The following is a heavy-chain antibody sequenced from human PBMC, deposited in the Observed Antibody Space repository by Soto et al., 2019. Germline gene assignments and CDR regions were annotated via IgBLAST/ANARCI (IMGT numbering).Heavy chain of an antibody. Sequence: GGSLRLSCTPSGFTLGDYGMSWFRQAPGKGLEWVGFIRSKANGGETQYGASVQGRFTISRYESNNIAYLEINSLKTEDTAVYYCARARDGSNFFLDYGRQGTLDTVSS. D-gene: IGHD3-3*01. CDR1: GFTLGDYG. CDR3: ARARDGSNFFLDY. CDR2: IRSKANGGET. V-gene: IGHV3-49*03. J-gene: IGHJ4*01.